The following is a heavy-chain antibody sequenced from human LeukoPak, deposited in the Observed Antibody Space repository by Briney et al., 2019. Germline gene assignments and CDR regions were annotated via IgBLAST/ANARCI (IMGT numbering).Heavy chain of an antibody. CDR2: IIPILGIA. Sequence: ASVKVSCKASGGTFSSYAISWVRQAPGQGLEWMGRIIPILGIANYAQKFQGGVTITADKSTSTAYMELSSLRSEDTAVYYCAREDATMVRGVIIGVNWFDPWGQGTLVTVSS. CDR3: AREDATMVRGVIIGVNWFDP. J-gene: IGHJ5*02. V-gene: IGHV1-69*04. CDR1: GGTFSSYA. D-gene: IGHD3-10*01.